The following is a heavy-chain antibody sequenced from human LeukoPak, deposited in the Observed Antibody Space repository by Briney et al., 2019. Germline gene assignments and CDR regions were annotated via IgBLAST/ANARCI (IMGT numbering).Heavy chain of an antibody. CDR3: ARSSSRLKFDY. D-gene: IGHD6-13*01. CDR2: IRQDGCEK. V-gene: IGHV3-7*01. J-gene: IGHJ4*02. Sequence: GGSLRLSCAASGFTFSSYWMSWVRQAPGKGLEWVANIRQDGCEKYYVDSVKGRFTISRDNAKNALYLQMNSLRAEDTPVYYCARSSSRLKFDYWGQGTLVTVSS. CDR1: GFTFSSYW.